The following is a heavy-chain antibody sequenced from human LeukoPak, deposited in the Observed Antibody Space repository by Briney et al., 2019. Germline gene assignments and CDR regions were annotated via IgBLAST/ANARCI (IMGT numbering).Heavy chain of an antibody. J-gene: IGHJ4*02. CDR1: GGSISCGSYY. Sequence: SSETLSLTCTVSGGSISCGSYYWGWIRQPPGKGLEWIGSIYYTGGTYYNPSLKSRVTISVDTSKNQFSLKLTSVTAADTGVYFCARQYDYWGQGTLVTVSS. CDR3: ARQYDY. CDR2: IYYTGGT. V-gene: IGHV4-39*01.